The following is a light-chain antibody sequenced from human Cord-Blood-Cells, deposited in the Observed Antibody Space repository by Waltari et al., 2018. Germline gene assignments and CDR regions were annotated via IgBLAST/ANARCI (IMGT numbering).Light chain of an antibody. V-gene: IGLV2-8*01. CDR2: EVS. CDR1: SSDFGGYNY. Sequence: QSPLTQPPSAPGSPGQSVTLPCTGTSSDFGGYNYVSWYQQHPGKAPKLMIYEVSKRPSGVPDRFSGSKSGNTASLTVSGLQAEDEADYYCSSYAGSNNYVFGTGTKVTVL. J-gene: IGLJ1*01. CDR3: SSYAGSNNYV.